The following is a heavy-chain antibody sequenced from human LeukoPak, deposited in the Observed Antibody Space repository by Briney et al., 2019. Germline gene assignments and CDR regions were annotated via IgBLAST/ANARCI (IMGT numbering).Heavy chain of an antibody. Sequence: GGSLRLSCAASGFTFSGSAMHWVRQASGKGLEWVGRTRSKANSYATAYAASVKGRFTISRDDSKNTAYLQMNSLKTEDTAVYYWTRAALGDILTGDCGDYAFDIGGEGTMVTVPS. V-gene: IGHV3-73*01. D-gene: IGHD3-9*01. CDR3: TRAALGDILTGDCGDYAFDI. CDR2: TRSKANSYAT. J-gene: IGHJ3*02. CDR1: GFTFSGSA.